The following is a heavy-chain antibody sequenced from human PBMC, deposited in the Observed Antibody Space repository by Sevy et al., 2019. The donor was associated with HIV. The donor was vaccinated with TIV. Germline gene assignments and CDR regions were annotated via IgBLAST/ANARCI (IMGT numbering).Heavy chain of an antibody. D-gene: IGHD3-16*01. V-gene: IGHV3-7*01. Sequence: GGSLRRSCAASGFTFSDYWMSWVRQAPEKGLEWVANIKQDGSKKYYVDSVKGRFIMSRDNAKNSLYLEMNSLRAEDTAVYYCARLKLHYDPYYFDLWGQGTLVTVSS. CDR2: IKQDGSKK. CDR3: ARLKLHYDPYYFDL. J-gene: IGHJ4*02. CDR1: GFTFSDYW.